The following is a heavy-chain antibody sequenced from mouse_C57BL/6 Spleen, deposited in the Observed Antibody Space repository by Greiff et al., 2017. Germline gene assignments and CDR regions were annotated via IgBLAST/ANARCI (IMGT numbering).Heavy chain of an antibody. CDR1: GYTFTSYG. CDR2: IYPRSGNT. J-gene: IGHJ2*01. CDR3: ARRDDYFDY. V-gene: IGHV1-81*01. D-gene: IGHD2-3*01. Sequence: VKLQESGAELARPGASVKLSCKASGYTFTSYGISWVKQRTGQGLEWIGEIYPRSGNTYYNEKFKGKATLTADKSSSTAYMELRSLTSEDSAVYFCARRDDYFDYWGQGTTLTVSS.